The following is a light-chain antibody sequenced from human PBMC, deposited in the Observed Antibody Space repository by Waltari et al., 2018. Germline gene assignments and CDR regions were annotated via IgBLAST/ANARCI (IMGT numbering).Light chain of an antibody. CDR3: QQYNTYSS. CDR1: QSISNY. Sequence: DIQMTQSPSTLSASVGDTITITCRASQSISNYLAWYQQKPGKAPKLLIYKASSSGSGVPSRFSGSGSGTEFTLTISSLQPDDFATYYCQQYNTYSSFGQGTKLRSN. CDR2: KAS. J-gene: IGKJ2*03. V-gene: IGKV1-5*03.